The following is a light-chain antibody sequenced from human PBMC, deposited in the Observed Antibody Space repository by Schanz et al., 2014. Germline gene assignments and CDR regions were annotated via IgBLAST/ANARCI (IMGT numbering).Light chain of an antibody. CDR3: SSYTRSSPVV. Sequence: QSALTQPPSASGSPGQSVTISCTGTSSDVGGYSYVSWYQLHPGKAPKLMIFGVSKRPSGVPDRFSGSRSGNTAPLTVSGLQAEDEADYYCSSYTRSSPVVFGGGTKLTVL. J-gene: IGLJ2*01. CDR1: SSDVGGYSY. V-gene: IGLV2-8*01. CDR2: GVS.